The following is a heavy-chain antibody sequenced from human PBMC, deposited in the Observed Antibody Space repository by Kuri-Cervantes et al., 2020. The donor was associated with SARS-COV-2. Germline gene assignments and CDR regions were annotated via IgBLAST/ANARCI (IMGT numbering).Heavy chain of an antibody. V-gene: IGHV1-2*02. CDR3: ARDWAARVQLWQQNDAFDI. CDR1: GYTFTGYY. D-gene: IGHD5-18*01. CDR2: INPNSGGT. Sequence: ASVKVSCKASGYTFTGYYMHWVRQAPGQGLEWMGWINPNSGGTNYAQKFQGRVTMTRDTSISAAYMELSRLRSDDTAVYYCARDWAARVQLWQQNDAFDIWGQGTMVTVSS. J-gene: IGHJ3*02.